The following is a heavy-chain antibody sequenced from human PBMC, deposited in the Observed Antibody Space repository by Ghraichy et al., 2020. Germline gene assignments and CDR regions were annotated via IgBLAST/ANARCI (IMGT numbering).Heavy chain of an antibody. CDR1: GYTFTGYY. Sequence: ASVKVSCKASGYTFTGYYMHWVRQAPGQGLEWMGWINPNSGGTNYAQKFQGWVTMTRDTSISTAYMELSRLRSDDTAVYYCATSYYYDSSGYYSGADYYYMDVWGKGTTVTVPS. D-gene: IGHD3-22*01. CDR2: INPNSGGT. J-gene: IGHJ6*03. CDR3: ATSYYYDSSGYYSGADYYYMDV. V-gene: IGHV1-2*04.